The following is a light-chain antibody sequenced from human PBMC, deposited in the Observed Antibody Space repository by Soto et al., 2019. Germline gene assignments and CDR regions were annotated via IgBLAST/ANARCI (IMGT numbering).Light chain of an antibody. Sequence: DIQMTQSPSSLSASVGDRVTITCQASQDISKYLNWYQKKPGKAPNLLMYGASNLETGVPSRFSGSGSGTDFTFTISNLQPEDIETYYCQQYENLPFTFGPGTEVDI. CDR3: QQYENLPFT. V-gene: IGKV1-33*01. CDR1: QDISKY. CDR2: GAS. J-gene: IGKJ3*01.